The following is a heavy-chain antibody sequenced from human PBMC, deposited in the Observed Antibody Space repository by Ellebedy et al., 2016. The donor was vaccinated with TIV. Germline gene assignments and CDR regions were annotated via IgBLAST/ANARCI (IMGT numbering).Heavy chain of an antibody. CDR3: ARAKAGTGSSDY. V-gene: IGHV3-74*01. D-gene: IGHD3-10*01. CDR2: INPDGSSA. CDR1: GFTFSNYW. Sequence: GESLKISCAASGFTFSNYWMHWVRQAPGKGLVWVSRINPDGSSASYADSVEGRFTISRDNAKNTLYFQMNSLRVEDTAVYYCARAKAGTGSSDYWGQGSLVTVSS. J-gene: IGHJ4*02.